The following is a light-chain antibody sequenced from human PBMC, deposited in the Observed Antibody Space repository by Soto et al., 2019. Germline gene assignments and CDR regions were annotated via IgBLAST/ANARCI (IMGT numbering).Light chain of an antibody. CDR2: RDD. Sequence: QSVLTQPPSASATPGQRITISCFGSSSNIGSNYGYWYQQLPGTAPKLLIYRDDERPSGVPDRFSGSKSGTSASLAISGVRSEDEADYFCAAWDDSLRAPVFGGGTKLTVL. CDR1: SSNIGSNY. V-gene: IGLV1-47*01. J-gene: IGLJ2*01. CDR3: AAWDDSLRAPV.